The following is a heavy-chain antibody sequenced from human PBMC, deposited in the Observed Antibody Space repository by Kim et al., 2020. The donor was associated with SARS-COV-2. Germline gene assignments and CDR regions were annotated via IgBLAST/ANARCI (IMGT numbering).Heavy chain of an antibody. D-gene: IGHD6-13*01. CDR3: ARDPRIAAARYYGMDV. V-gene: IGHV3-66*01. J-gene: IGHJ6*02. Sequence: SVKGRFTISRDNSKNTLYLQMNSLRAEDTAVYYCARDPRIAAARYYGMDVWGQGTTVTVSS.